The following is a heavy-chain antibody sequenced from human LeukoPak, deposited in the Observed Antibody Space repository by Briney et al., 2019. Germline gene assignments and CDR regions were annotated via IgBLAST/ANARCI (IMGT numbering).Heavy chain of an antibody. Sequence: GGSLRLSCAASGFTFTTYWMSWVRQAPGKGLEWVANIKQDGTEKYYVDSVKGRFTISRDNAKNSLYLQMNSLRVEDTAVYYCTRDPRRLDYWGQGTLVTVSS. CDR3: TRDPRRLDY. V-gene: IGHV3-7*01. CDR1: GFTFTTYW. J-gene: IGHJ4*02. CDR2: IKQDGTEK.